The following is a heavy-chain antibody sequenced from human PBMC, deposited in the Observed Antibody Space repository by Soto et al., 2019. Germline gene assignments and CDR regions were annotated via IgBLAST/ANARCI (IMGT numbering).Heavy chain of an antibody. CDR1: GYTFTSYG. CDR2: ISASNGNT. Sequence: QVLLVQSGAEVKKPGASVKVSCKASGYTFTSYGISWVRQAPGQGLEWMGWISASNGNTNYAQKLQGRVTMTTDTSTSTAYMELRSLRSDDTAVYYCAREIPNNYDYYGMDVWSQGTTVTVSS. CDR3: AREIPNNYDYYGMDV. J-gene: IGHJ6*02. V-gene: IGHV1-18*01.